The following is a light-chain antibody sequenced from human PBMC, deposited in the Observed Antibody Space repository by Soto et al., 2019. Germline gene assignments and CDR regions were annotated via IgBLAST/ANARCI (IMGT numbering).Light chain of an antibody. V-gene: IGKV3-15*01. CDR3: QQYSTSLT. Sequence: EILMTQSPTTLSVSPGERVILSCRTSQSVGSTLAWYQQKPGQAPRHLIRGASTRATGVPARFSGSGSGTEFTLTISSLQSEDFAVYYCQQYSTSLTFGGGTTLEIK. CDR1: QSVGST. J-gene: IGKJ4*02. CDR2: GAS.